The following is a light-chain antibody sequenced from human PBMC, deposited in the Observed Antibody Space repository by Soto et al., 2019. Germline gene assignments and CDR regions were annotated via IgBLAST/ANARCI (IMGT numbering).Light chain of an antibody. CDR2: KSS. V-gene: IGKV1-5*03. CDR1: QTISSW. CDR3: QHYKSYSEA. J-gene: IGKJ1*01. Sequence: DIQMTQSPSTLTGSVGDRVTITCRASQTISSWLAWYHQKPGKAPKLLIYKSSTLKSGVPSRFSGSGSGTEFTLTISSLQPDDFATYYCQHYKSYSEAFGQGTKVELK.